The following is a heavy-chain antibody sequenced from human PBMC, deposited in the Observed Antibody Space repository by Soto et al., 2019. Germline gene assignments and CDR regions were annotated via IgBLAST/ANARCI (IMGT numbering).Heavy chain of an antibody. CDR3: AKGVASSD. Sequence: QVHLVQSEAEVRKPGSSVKVSCKSSGGSFTTDSIIWVRQAPGQGLEWMGGINPLFRTPVYAQKFQGRVTISADESTSAAHLEVTGLTPEDTAVYFCAKGVASSDWGQGTPVIVSS. D-gene: IGHD5-12*01. V-gene: IGHV1-69*01. J-gene: IGHJ4*02. CDR1: GGSFTTDS. CDR2: INPLFRTP.